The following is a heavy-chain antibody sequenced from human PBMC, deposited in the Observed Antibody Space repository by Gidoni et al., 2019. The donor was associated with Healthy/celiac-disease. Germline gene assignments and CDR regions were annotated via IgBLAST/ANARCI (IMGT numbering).Heavy chain of an antibody. D-gene: IGHD1-26*01. CDR2: ISWNSGSI. V-gene: IGHV3-9*01. J-gene: IGHJ4*02. CDR3: AKESRVVGAIKGPFDY. CDR1: VFTFDDYA. Sequence: EVQLVESGGGLVQPGRSLRISCAASVFTFDDYAMHVVRQAPGKGLEWVSGISWNSGSIGYADSVKGRFTISRVNAKNSLYLQMNSLRAEDTALYYCAKESRVVGAIKGPFDYWGQGTLVTVSS.